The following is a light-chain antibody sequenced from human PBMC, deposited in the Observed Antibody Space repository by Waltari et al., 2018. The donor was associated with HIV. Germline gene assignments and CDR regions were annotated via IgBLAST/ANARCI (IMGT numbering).Light chain of an antibody. CDR1: NLRNSY. Sequence: SFELAQDPAVSVALGQTVRITCQGDNLRNSYAAWYQQQPGRAPVLVIYGNNNRATGIPDRFSASRSGYTASLTITGAQAEDEADYYCDSRDSTGNHAIFGGGTKVTVL. V-gene: IGLV3-19*01. CDR3: DSRDSTGNHAI. CDR2: GNN. J-gene: IGLJ2*01.